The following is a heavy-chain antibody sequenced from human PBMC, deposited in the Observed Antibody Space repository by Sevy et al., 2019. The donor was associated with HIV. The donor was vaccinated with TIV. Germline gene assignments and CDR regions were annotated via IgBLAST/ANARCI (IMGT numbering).Heavy chain of an antibody. CDR1: GLSVSRNY. J-gene: IGHJ3*02. D-gene: IGHD7-27*01. Sequence: GGSLRLSCAASGLSVSRNYLSWVRQAPGKGLEWVSVIYAGGSTYYADSVKGRFTVSRNKAKNTLYYQMNGLRAEDTAVYYCASQLGIGAFDIWGQGTMVTVSS. CDR3: ASQLGIGAFDI. CDR2: IYAGGST. V-gene: IGHV3-53*01.